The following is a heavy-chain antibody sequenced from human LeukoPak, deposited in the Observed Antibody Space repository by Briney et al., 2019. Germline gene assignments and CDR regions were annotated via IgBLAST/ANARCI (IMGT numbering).Heavy chain of an antibody. Sequence: GGSLRLSCAASGFTFSSYDMHWVRQAPGKGLEWVAVISYDGSNKYYADSVKGRFTISRDNSKNTLYLQMNSLRAEDTAVYYCARCPGWHNELIDYWGQGTLVTVSS. D-gene: IGHD6-19*01. J-gene: IGHJ4*02. CDR3: ARCPGWHNELIDY. CDR1: GFTFSSYD. V-gene: IGHV3-30-3*01. CDR2: ISYDGSNK.